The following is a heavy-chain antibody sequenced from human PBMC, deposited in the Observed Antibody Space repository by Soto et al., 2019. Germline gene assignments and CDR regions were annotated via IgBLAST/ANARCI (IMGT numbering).Heavy chain of an antibody. CDR1: GVSFSGYY. V-gene: IGHV4-34*01. J-gene: IGHJ5*02. Sequence: SETLSLTCAVYGVSFSGYYWSWILQPPGKGLEWIGEINHSGSTNYNPSLKSRVTISVDTSKNQFSLKLSSVTAADTAVYYCARAPDIVGVTEFEGFEPCGPGTRVNLAS. D-gene: IGHD2-2*01. CDR3: ARAPDIVGVTEFEGFEP. CDR2: INHSGST.